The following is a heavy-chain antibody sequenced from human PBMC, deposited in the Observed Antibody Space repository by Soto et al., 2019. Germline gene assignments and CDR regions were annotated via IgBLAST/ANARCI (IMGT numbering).Heavy chain of an antibody. CDR1: GYGFTSYW. CDR2: IYPGDSDT. Sequence: PGESLKISCKGSGYGFTSYWIGWVRQMPGKGLEWMGIIYPGDSDTRYSPSFQGQVTISADKSISTAYLQWSSLKASDTAMYYCARLHSSGRYINRDAFDIWGQGTMVTVSS. V-gene: IGHV5-51*01. D-gene: IGHD6-19*01. J-gene: IGHJ3*02. CDR3: ARLHSSGRYINRDAFDI.